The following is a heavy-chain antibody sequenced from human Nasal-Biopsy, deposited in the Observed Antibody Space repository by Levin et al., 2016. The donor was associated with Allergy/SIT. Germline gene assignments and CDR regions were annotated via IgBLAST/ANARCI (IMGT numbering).Heavy chain of an antibody. CDR1: GFSLTTDGEG. CDR3: AHRRHESSDYYYVGDDFDI. Sequence: SGPTLVKPTQTLTLTCSFSGFSLTTDGEGVGWIRQPPGKALEWLALIYGNDETRFSPSLKSRISITKDTSKKQVVLTMTNMDPADTGTYFCAHRRHESSDYYYVGDDFDIWGQGTVVSVSS. J-gene: IGHJ3*02. D-gene: IGHD3-22*01. CDR2: IYGNDET. V-gene: IGHV2-5*01.